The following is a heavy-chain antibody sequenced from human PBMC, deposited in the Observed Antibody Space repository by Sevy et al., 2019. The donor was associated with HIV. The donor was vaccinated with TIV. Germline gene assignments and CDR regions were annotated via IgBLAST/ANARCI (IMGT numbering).Heavy chain of an antibody. CDR2: INPKRGDT. Sequence: ASVKVACKASGYSITDYYMHWVRQAPGLGLEWMGRINPKRGDTNTAQKFQGRVTMTRETSFNTAYMELTRLTFDDTAVYYCATTMIRGLGSGNVFDVWGQGTTVTVSS. V-gene: IGHV1-2*06. J-gene: IGHJ6*02. CDR1: GYSITDYY. CDR3: ATTMIRGLGSGNVFDV. D-gene: IGHD3-10*01.